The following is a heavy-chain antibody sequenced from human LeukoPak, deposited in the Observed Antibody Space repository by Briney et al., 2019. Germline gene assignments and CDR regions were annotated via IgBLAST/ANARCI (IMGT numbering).Heavy chain of an antibody. CDR3: AKDRRLGGSYPSYFDY. CDR1: GFTFSSYA. J-gene: IGHJ4*02. CDR2: ISGSGGST. Sequence: GGSLRLSRAASGFTFSSYAMSWVRQAPGKGLEWVSAISGSGGSTYYADSVKGRFTISRDNSKNTLYLQMNSLRAEDTAVYYCAKDRRLGGSYPSYFDYWGQGTLVTVSS. V-gene: IGHV3-23*01. D-gene: IGHD1-26*01.